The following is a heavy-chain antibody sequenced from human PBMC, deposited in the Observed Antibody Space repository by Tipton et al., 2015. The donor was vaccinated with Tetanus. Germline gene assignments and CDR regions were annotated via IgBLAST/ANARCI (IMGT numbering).Heavy chain of an antibody. D-gene: IGHD3-10*01. CDR1: GGSISSGDYY. CDR2: IHYTGST. J-gene: IGHJ4*02. V-gene: IGHV4-61*08. Sequence: TLSLTCTVSGGSISSGDYYWSWIRQPPGKGLEWIGYIHYTGSTNYNPSLKSRVTLSSDTSKAQFSLKLISVTPADTAIYYCARTGWFGHMPAFDSWGLGTLVTVSS. CDR3: ARTGWFGHMPAFDS.